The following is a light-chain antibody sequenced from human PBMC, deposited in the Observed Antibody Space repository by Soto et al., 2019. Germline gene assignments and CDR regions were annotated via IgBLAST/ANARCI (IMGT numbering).Light chain of an antibody. CDR2: AAF. J-gene: IGKJ4*01. CDR1: QSISSY. V-gene: IGKV1-39*01. Sequence: PSSLSASVGDRVTITCRASQSISSYLNWYQQKPGKAPKLLIYAAFSLQSGVPSRFSGSGSGTDFTLTISCLQSEDFATYYCQQYYSYLLTFGGGTKVDIK. CDR3: QQYYSYLLT.